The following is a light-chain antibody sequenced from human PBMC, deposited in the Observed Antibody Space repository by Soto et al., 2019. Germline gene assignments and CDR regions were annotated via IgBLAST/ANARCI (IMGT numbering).Light chain of an antibody. CDR2: TTN. V-gene: IGLV1-44*01. J-gene: IGLJ1*01. Sequence: QSVLTQPPSASGTPGQRVTISCSGSSSNIGSNTVTWYQQLPATAPRPLIHTTNQRPSGVPDRFSASKSGTSASLAISGLQSADEADYYCAAWVDSLNGYVFGTGTKVTVL. CDR3: AAWVDSLNGYV. CDR1: SSNIGSNT.